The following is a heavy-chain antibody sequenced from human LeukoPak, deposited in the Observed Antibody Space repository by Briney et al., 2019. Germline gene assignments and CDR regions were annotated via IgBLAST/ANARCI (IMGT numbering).Heavy chain of an antibody. CDR1: GFTFSNTW. CDR3: TTGVEPI. J-gene: IGHJ3*02. CDR2: IKSKTDGATT. Sequence: GGSLRPSCAASGFTFSNTWMSWVRQAPGKGLEWVGRIKSKTDGATTDYAAPVRGRFTISRDDSRNTLYLQMNSLKTEDTAVYYCTTGVEPIWGQGTMVTVSS. V-gene: IGHV3-15*01.